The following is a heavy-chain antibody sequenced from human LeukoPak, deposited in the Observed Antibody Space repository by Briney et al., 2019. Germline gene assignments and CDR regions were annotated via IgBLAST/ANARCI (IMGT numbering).Heavy chain of an antibody. CDR2: IKTKTDGGTA. CDR3: ARDYYYDSSGYYPTTFFDY. J-gene: IGHJ4*02. D-gene: IGHD3-22*01. Sequence: GGSLRLSCAASGFTFNNAWMSWVRQTPGKGLEWVGRIKTKTDGGTADYAAPVQGRFTISRDDSKSTLYLQMNSLKTEDTAVYYCARDYYYDSSGYYPTTFFDYWGQGTLVTVSS. CDR1: GFTFNNAW. V-gene: IGHV3-15*01.